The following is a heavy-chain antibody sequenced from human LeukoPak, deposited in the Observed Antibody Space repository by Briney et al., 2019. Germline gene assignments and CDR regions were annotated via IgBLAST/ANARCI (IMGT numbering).Heavy chain of an antibody. J-gene: IGHJ4*02. D-gene: IGHD3-22*01. Sequence: PGGSLRLSCAASGFAFNSYSMKWVRQAPGKGLEWVSSITSRSSHIYYADSVKGRFTISRDNAKNSLDLQMSSLRAEDTAVYYCARVGSSGYNLDYWGQGTLVTVSS. CDR2: ITSRSSHI. CDR1: GFAFNSYS. CDR3: ARVGSSGYNLDY. V-gene: IGHV3-21*01.